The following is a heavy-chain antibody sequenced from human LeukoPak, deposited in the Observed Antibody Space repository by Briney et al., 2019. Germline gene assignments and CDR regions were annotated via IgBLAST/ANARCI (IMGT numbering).Heavy chain of an antibody. CDR1: GGSISSYY. CDR2: IYTSGST. CDR3: ARGDSGYDSYYYYGMDV. D-gene: IGHD5-12*01. Sequence: SETLSLTCTVSGGSISSYYWSWIRQPPGKGLEWIGYIYTSGSTNYNPSLKSRVTISVDTSKNQFSLKLSSVTAADTAVYYCARGDSGYDSYYYYGMDVWGQGTTVTVSS. V-gene: IGHV4-4*09. J-gene: IGHJ6*02.